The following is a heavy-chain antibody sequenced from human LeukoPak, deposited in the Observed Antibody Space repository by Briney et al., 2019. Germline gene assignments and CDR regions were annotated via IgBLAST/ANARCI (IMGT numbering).Heavy chain of an antibody. D-gene: IGHD3-10*01. CDR2: IKGYGSQK. Sequence: PGGSLRLSCSAYGFTLISNLLSSVRQAPPQVVELVANIKGYGSQKYYVDSVKGRFTISRDNAKNSLYLHMNSLTAEDTAMYYCARDWVAGVPFDAFDIWGQGTMVSVSS. V-gene: IGHV3-7*05. J-gene: IGHJ3*02. CDR1: GFTLISNL. CDR3: ARDWVAGVPFDAFDI.